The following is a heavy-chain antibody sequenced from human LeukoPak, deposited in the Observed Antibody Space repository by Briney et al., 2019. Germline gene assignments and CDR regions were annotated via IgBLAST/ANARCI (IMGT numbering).Heavy chain of an antibody. CDR3: ARITTNGYFEY. CDR2: IKYDESEK. J-gene: IGHJ4*02. D-gene: IGHD1-1*01. V-gene: IGHV3-7*01. Sequence: GGSLRLSCAASGFTFSDYWMTWVRQAPGKGPEWVASIKYDESEKHHVDSVKGRFTISRDNAKNSLYLQMNSLRAEDTAVYFCARITTNGYFEYWGQGTLVTVSS. CDR1: GFTFSDYW.